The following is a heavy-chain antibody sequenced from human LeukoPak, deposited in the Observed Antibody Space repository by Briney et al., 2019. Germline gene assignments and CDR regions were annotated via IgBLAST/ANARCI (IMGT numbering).Heavy chain of an antibody. CDR2: IYHSGST. CDR1: GGSISSYY. J-gene: IGHJ4*02. CDR3: ARLGPDRFEGYFDY. Sequence: PSETLSLTCTVSGGSISSYYWSWIRQPPGKGLEWIGYIYHSGSTNYNPSLKSRVTISVDTSKNQFSLKLSSVTAADTAVYYCARLGPDRFEGYFDYWGQGTLVTVSS. V-gene: IGHV4-59*01. D-gene: IGHD1-14*01.